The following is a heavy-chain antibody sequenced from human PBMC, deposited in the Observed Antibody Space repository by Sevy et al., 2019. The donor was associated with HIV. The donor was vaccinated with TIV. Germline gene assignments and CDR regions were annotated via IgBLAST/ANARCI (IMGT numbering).Heavy chain of an antibody. D-gene: IGHD2-2*01. CDR1: GGSINNYY. Sequence: SETLSLTCSVSGGSINNYYWSWIRQPPGKELEWIGYIFHTGSTTDSPSLKRRVTISLDTSKNQLYLKLTSGTAADTATYYCARHEGSWRTPAAHFDNWGQGTLVTVSS. J-gene: IGHJ4*02. V-gene: IGHV4-59*08. CDR2: IFHTGST. CDR3: ARHEGSWRTPAAHFDN.